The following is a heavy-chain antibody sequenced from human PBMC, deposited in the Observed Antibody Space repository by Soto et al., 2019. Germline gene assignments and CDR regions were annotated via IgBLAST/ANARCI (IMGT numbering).Heavy chain of an antibody. CDR2: IYPGDSDT. J-gene: IGHJ6*02. Sequence: GESLKISCKGSGYSFTSYWIGWVRQMPGKGLEWMGIIYPGDSDTRYSPSFQGQVTISADKSISTAYLQWSSLKASDTAMYYCARHIVGGDSSSWYRDYYYGMDVWGQGTTVTVSS. CDR3: ARHIVGGDSSSWYRDYYYGMDV. V-gene: IGHV5-51*01. CDR1: GYSFTSYW. D-gene: IGHD6-13*01.